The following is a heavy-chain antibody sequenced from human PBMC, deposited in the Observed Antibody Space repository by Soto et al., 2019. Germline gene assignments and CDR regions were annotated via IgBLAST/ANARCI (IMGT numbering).Heavy chain of an antibody. V-gene: IGHV4-39*07. CDR2: INNGGSA. D-gene: IGHD5-12*01. CDR3: AKDARPDGYWDFDY. CDR1: GGSISSGSHY. J-gene: IGHJ4*02. Sequence: SETLSLTCTVSGGSISSGSHYWGWVRQPPGKGLEWIGSINNGGSAHYSPSLKSRVTIAVDTSKNKFSLKLSSVTSADTAVYYCAKDARPDGYWDFDYWGQGTLVTVSS.